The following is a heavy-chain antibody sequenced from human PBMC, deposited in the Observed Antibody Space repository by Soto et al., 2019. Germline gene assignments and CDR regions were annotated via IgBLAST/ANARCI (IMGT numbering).Heavy chain of an antibody. CDR2: IWYDGSNK. V-gene: IGHV3-33*01. Sequence: GGSLRLSCAASGFTFSSYGMHWVRQAPGKGLEWVAVIWYDGSNKYYADSVKGRFTISRDNSKNTLYLQMNSLRAEDTAVYYCAREWGYCSGGSCPDAFDIWGQGTMVTVSS. CDR3: AREWGYCSGGSCPDAFDI. J-gene: IGHJ3*02. CDR1: GFTFSSYG. D-gene: IGHD2-15*01.